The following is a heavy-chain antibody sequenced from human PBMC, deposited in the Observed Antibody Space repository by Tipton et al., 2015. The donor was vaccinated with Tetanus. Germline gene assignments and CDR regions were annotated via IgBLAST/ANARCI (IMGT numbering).Heavy chain of an antibody. CDR1: GGSISSSSYY. D-gene: IGHD5-24*01. CDR3: ARHPQTSNNLDY. J-gene: IGHJ4*02. V-gene: IGHV4-39*07. CDR2: INHSGST. Sequence: TLSLTCTVSGGSISSSSYYWSWIRQPPGKGLEWIGEINHSGSTNYNPSLKSRVTISVDTSKNQFSLRLSSVTAADTAVYYCARHPQTSNNLDYWGQGTLVTVSS.